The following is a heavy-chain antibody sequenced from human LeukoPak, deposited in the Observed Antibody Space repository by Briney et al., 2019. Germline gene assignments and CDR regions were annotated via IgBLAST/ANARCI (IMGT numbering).Heavy chain of an antibody. D-gene: IGHD3-10*01. J-gene: IGHJ4*02. Sequence: ASVKVSCKASGYTFTSYYMHWVRQAPGQGLEWMGIINPSGGSTSYAQKFQSRVTMTRDTSTSTVYMELSSLRSEDTAVYYCARALLVRGVPYWGQGTLVTVSS. CDR2: INPSGGST. CDR1: GYTFTSYY. CDR3: ARALLVRGVPY. V-gene: IGHV1-46*01.